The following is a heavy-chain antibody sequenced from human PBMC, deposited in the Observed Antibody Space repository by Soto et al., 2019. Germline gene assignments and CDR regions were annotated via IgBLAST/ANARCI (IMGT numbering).Heavy chain of an antibody. D-gene: IGHD3-22*01. CDR2: INPNSGGT. CDR3: ARPSGYYPYYFDD. Sequence: GASVKVSCKTSGYTFTNYYIHWARQAPGQGLEWMGWINPNSGGTNYAQKFQDWVTMTRDTSISTAYMELNRLRSDDTAVYYCARPSGYYPYYFDDWGQGSLVTVSS. CDR1: GYTFTNYY. J-gene: IGHJ4*02. V-gene: IGHV1-2*04.